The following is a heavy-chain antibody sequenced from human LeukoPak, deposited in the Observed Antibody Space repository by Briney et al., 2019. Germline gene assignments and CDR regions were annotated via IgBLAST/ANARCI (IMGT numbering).Heavy chain of an antibody. D-gene: IGHD3-10*01. CDR2: ISGSGGNT. J-gene: IGHJ3*02. V-gene: IGHV3-23*01. Sequence: GGSLRLSCAASGFTFSSYTMNWVRQAPGKGLEWVSTISGSGGNTYYADSVKGRFTISRDNSKNTVYLQMTSLRVEDTAVYYCTKGGGGESSAIWGQGTMITVSS. CDR3: TKGGGGESSAI. CDR1: GFTFSSYT.